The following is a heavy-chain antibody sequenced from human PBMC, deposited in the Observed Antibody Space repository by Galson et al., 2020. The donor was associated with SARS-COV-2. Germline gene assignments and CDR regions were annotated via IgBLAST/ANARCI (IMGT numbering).Heavy chain of an antibody. D-gene: IGHD3-22*01. Sequence: GGSLRLSCAVSGFTISSTYMNWVRQAPGKGLEWVSIIYGDDTTYYADSVKGRFTISRDNSKNTMFLQMDSLRAEDTAVYYCARAWGYYFDSRWDYWGQGTQVTVSS. J-gene: IGHJ4*02. CDR3: ARAWGYYFDSRWDY. V-gene: IGHV3-53*01. CDR2: IYGDDTT. CDR1: GFTISSTY.